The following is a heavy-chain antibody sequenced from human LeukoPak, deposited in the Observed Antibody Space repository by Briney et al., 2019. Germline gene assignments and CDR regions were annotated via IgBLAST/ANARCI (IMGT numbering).Heavy chain of an antibody. CDR2: IYYSGNT. V-gene: IGHV4-39*01. CDR3: TTVLSSNRYNLCDY. CDR1: GGSISGSSYY. J-gene: IGHJ4*02. Sequence: SETLSLTCTISGGSISGSSYYWGWIRQPPGKGLEWIGSIYYSGNTYYNPSLKSRVTISVDTSKNQFSLKLSSVTAADTAVYYCTTVLSSNRYNLCDYWGQGTLVTVSS. D-gene: IGHD6-13*01.